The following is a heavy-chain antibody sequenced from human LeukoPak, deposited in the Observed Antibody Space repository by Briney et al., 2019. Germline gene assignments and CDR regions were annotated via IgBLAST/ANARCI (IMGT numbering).Heavy chain of an antibody. Sequence: ASVKVSCKASGYTFTSYGISWVRQAPGQGLEWMGWISAYNGNTNYAQKFQGRVTMTTDTSTTTAYMELRSLRSDDTAVYYCAAIDYYDSSGYYLDFDDWGQGTLVTVSS. CDR3: AAIDYYDSSGYYLDFDD. CDR2: ISAYNGNT. D-gene: IGHD3-22*01. V-gene: IGHV1-18*01. J-gene: IGHJ4*02. CDR1: GYTFTSYG.